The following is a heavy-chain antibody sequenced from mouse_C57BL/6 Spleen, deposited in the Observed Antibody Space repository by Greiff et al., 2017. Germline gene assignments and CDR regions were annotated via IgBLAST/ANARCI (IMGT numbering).Heavy chain of an antibody. Sequence: DVKLVESGGGLVKPGGSLKLSCAASGFTFSSYAMSWVRQTPEKRLEWVATISDGGSYTYYPDNVKGRFTISRDNAKNNLYLQMSHLKSEDTAMYYCARDRYDYYYAMDYWGQGTSVTVSS. CDR2: ISDGGSYT. D-gene: IGHD2-12*01. J-gene: IGHJ4*01. V-gene: IGHV5-4*01. CDR3: ARDRYDYYYAMDY. CDR1: GFTFSSYA.